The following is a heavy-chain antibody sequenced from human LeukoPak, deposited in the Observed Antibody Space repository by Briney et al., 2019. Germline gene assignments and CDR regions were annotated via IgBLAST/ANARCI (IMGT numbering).Heavy chain of an antibody. CDR1: GGTFSSYA. CDR2: IIPILGIA. J-gene: IGHJ6*02. Sequence: ASVKVSCEASGGTFSSYAISWVRQAPGQGLEWMGRIIPILGIANYAQKFQGRVTITADKSTSTAYMELSSLRSEDTAVYYCARAPTNYCSGGSCYYYYGMDVWGQGTTVTVSS. CDR3: ARAPTNYCSGGSCYYYYGMDV. V-gene: IGHV1-69*04. D-gene: IGHD2-15*01.